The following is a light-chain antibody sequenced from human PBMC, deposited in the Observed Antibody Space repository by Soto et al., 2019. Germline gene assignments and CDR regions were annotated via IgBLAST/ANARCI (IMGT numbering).Light chain of an antibody. CDR2: GNN. J-gene: IGLJ3*02. CDR1: RSNIGAGYA. V-gene: IGLV1-40*01. Sequence: QSVLTQPPSVSGAPGQRVIISCTGSRSNIGAGYAVHWYRRLPGTAPKLLISGNNNRPSGVPDRFSGSKSGTSASLAIAVLQAEDDADYFCQSYDSSLSIWVFGGGTKLTVL. CDR3: QSYDSSLSIWV.